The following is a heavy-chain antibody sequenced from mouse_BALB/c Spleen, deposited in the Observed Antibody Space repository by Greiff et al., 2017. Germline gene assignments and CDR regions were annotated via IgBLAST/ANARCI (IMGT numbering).Heavy chain of an antibody. CDR3: ARDRPPYAMDY. V-gene: IGHV2-9*02. CDR1: GFSLTSYG. CDR2: IWAGGST. J-gene: IGHJ4*01. Sequence: VKLVESGPGLVAPSQSLSITCTVSGFSLTSYGVHWVRQPPGKGLEWLGVIWAGGSTNYNSALMSRLSISKDNSKSQVFLKMNSLQTDDTAMYYCARDRPPYAMDYWGQGTSVTVSS.